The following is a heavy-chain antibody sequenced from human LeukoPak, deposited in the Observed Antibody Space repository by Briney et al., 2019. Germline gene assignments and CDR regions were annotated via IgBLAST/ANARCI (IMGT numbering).Heavy chain of an antibody. V-gene: IGHV4-4*08. CDR1: GASIRSYS. CDR3: ARSAVAGSNHWFDP. Sequence: SETLSLTCTVSGASIRSYSWGWIRQPAGKGLERIGDIYSTRRTNYNPSLKSRVTMSLDTSRNQVSLNLNSLTAADTAVYYCARSAVAGSNHWFDPWGQGTQVTVSS. CDR2: IYSTRRT. J-gene: IGHJ5*02. D-gene: IGHD6-19*01.